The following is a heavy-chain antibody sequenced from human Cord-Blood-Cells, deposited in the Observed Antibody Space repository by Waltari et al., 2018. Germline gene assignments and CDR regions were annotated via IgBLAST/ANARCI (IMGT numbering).Heavy chain of an antibody. D-gene: IGHD6-13*01. CDR1: GYTFTSYD. J-gene: IGHJ5*02. CDR2: MNPNRGNT. V-gene: IGHV1-8*01. CDR3: ARGPRYDSSSWYNWFDP. Sequence: QVQLVQSGAEVKKPGASVKVSCKASGYTFTSYDINWVRQATGQGLEWMGWMNPNRGNTGYAQKFQGRVTMTRNTSISTAYMELSSLRSEDTAVYYCARGPRYDSSSWYNWFDPWGQGTLVTVSS.